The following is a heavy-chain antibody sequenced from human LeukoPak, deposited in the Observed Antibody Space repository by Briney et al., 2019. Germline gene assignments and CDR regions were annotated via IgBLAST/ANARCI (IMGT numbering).Heavy chain of an antibody. V-gene: IGHV4-30-2*01. J-gene: IGHJ5*02. CDR3: ARTLGIVGATTWFDP. D-gene: IGHD1-26*01. Sequence: PSETLSLTCAVSGGSISSGGYSWSWIRQPPGKGLEWIGYIYHSGSTYYNPSLKSRVTIPVDASKNQFSLKLSSVTAADTAVYYCARTLGIVGATTWFDPWGQGTLVTVSS. CDR2: IYHSGST. CDR1: GGSISSGGYS.